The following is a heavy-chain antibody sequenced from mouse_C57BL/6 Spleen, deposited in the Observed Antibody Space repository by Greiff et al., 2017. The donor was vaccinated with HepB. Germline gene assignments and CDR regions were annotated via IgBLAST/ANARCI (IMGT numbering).Heavy chain of an antibody. V-gene: IGHV1-4*01. CDR2: INPSSGYT. CDR3: ARGGFYYAMDY. Sequence: QVQLQQSGAELARPGASVKMSCKASGYTFTSYTMHWVKQRPGQGLEWIGHINPSSGYTKYNQKFKDKATLTADKSSSTAYMQLSSLTSEDSAVYYCARGGFYYAMDYWGQGTSVTVSS. J-gene: IGHJ4*01. CDR1: GYTFTSYT.